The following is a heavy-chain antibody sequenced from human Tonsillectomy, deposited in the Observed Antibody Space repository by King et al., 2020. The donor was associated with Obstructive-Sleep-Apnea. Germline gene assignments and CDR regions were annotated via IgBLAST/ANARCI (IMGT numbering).Heavy chain of an antibody. J-gene: IGHJ3*02. Sequence: VQLVESGGGLVQPGGSLRLSCAASGFTFSDHYMDWVRQAPGKGLEWVGRTRNKAHSYTTAYAASVNGRFTISRDDSKNSLYLKMSRLKTGDTAVYYCARGVYDSSGYYYADAFDIWGQGTMVTVSS. V-gene: IGHV3-72*01. CDR3: ARGVYDSSGYYYADAFDI. CDR2: TRNKAHSYTT. D-gene: IGHD3-22*01. CDR1: GFTFSDHY.